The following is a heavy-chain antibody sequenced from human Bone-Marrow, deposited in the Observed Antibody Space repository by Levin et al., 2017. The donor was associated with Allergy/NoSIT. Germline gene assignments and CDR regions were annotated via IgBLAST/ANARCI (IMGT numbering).Heavy chain of an antibody. J-gene: IGHJ4*02. D-gene: IGHD3-16*01. V-gene: IGHV3-74*01. Sequence: GGSLRLSCAASGFSFSNYWMHWVRQAPGKGLVWVSRINTDGSTTNYADSVKGRFTISRDNAKNTLHLQMNSLRVEDTAVYYCTRELGGEVAYWGQGTLVTVSS. CDR3: TRELGGEVAY. CDR2: INTDGSTT. CDR1: GFSFSNYW.